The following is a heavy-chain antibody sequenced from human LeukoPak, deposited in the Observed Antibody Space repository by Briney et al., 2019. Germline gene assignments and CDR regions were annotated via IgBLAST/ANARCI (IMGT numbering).Heavy chain of an antibody. D-gene: IGHD2-15*01. Sequence: TGGSLRLSCAASGFTFGSYAMYWVRQAPGKGLEGVSGIFGSGGSAHYADSVKGRFTISRDNSKNTVYLQMDSLRAEDTATYYCAKTTTGYSSGRYPAWPIDYWGQGTLVTVSS. CDR1: GFTFGSYA. J-gene: IGHJ4*02. CDR2: IFGSGGSA. CDR3: AKTTTGYSSGRYPAWPIDY. V-gene: IGHV3-23*01.